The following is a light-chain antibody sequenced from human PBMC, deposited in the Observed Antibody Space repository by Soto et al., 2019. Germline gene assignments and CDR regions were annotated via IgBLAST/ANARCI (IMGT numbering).Light chain of an antibody. V-gene: IGKV1-5*01. J-gene: IGKJ1*01. CDR2: DAS. CDR3: QQYNSYSPWT. Sequence: DIQMTQSPSTLYASVGDRVTITCRASQSISSWLAWYQQKPGKAPKLLIYDASSLESGVPSRFSGSGSWTEFTLTISSLQPDDFASYYCQQYNSYSPWTFGQGTKVDIK. CDR1: QSISSW.